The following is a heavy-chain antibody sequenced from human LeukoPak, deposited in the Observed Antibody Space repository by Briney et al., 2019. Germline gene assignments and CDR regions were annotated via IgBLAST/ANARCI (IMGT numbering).Heavy chain of an antibody. D-gene: IGHD2/OR15-2a*01. CDR1: GGSISSGFYY. CDR3: ARGFTLFDP. J-gene: IGHJ5*02. CDR2: IYYSGTT. Sequence: SQTLSLTCTVSGGSISSGFYYWSWIRQPAGKGLEWIGYIYYSGTTNYNPSLKSRVTISVDTSKNQFSLKLSSVTTADTAVYYCARGFTLFDPWGQGTLVTVSS. V-gene: IGHV4-61*10.